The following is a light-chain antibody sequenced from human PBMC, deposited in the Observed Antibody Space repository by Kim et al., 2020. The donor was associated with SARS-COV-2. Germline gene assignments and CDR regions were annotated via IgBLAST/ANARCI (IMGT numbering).Light chain of an antibody. CDR2: AAS. Sequence: DIQLTQSPSFLSASVGDRVTITCRASQGISSNLVWYQQKPGKAPKVLIYAASTLQSWVPSRFSGSGSGTEFTLTISSLQPEDFATYYCQQVNNFPLTFGGGTKVDIK. J-gene: IGKJ4*01. CDR3: QQVNNFPLT. V-gene: IGKV1-9*01. CDR1: QGISSN.